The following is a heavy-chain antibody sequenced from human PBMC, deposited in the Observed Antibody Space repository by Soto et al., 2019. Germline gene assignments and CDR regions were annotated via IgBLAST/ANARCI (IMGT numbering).Heavy chain of an antibody. Sequence: QVQLQQWGAGLLKPSETLSLTCAVYGGSFSGYYWSWIRQPPGKGLEWIGEINHSGSTNYNPSLKSRVTISVDTSKTQFSLKLSSVTAADTAVYYCARGIYGDYEHYFDYWVQGTLVTVSS. J-gene: IGHJ4*02. CDR1: GGSFSGYY. CDR2: INHSGST. V-gene: IGHV4-34*01. CDR3: ARGIYGDYEHYFDY. D-gene: IGHD4-17*01.